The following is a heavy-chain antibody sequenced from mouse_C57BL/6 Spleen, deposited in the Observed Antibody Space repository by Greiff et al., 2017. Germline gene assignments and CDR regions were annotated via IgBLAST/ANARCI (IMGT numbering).Heavy chain of an antibody. CDR3: ARGFYYGNSYAMDY. D-gene: IGHD2-1*01. CDR1: GFTFSDYG. V-gene: IGHV5-17*01. Sequence: EVQLVESGGGLVKPGGSLKLSCAASGFTFSDYGMHWVRQAPEKGLEWVAYISSGSSTLYYADTVKGRFTISRDNAKNTLFLQMTSLRSEDTAMYYCARGFYYGNSYAMDYWGQGTSVTVSS. J-gene: IGHJ4*01. CDR2: ISSGSSTL.